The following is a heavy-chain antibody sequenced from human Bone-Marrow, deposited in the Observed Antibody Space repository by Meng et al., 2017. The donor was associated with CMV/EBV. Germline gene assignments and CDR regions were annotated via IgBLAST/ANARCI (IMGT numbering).Heavy chain of an antibody. Sequence: GSLRLSCAASGFTFSDFWMNWVRQAPGKGLEWVANIKKDGSEKFYVDSVKGRFTISRDNAKNSLYLQMNSLRADDTAVYYCFMGHYSGAWGQGTPVTVSS. D-gene: IGHD2-21*01. CDR1: GFTFSDFW. J-gene: IGHJ5*02. CDR3: FMGHYSGA. CDR2: IKKDGSEK. V-gene: IGHV3-7*01.